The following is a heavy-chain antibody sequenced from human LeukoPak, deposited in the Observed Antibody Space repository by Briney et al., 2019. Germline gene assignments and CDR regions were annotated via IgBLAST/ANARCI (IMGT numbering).Heavy chain of an antibody. CDR3: ARVSMWAVGIDY. CDR1: GFTSSNYW. Sequence: GGSLRLSCAASGFTSSNYWMHWVRQAPGKGLLWVSRINSDGSSTSYADSVKGRFTISRDNAKNTLYLQMNSLRAEDTAVYYCARVSMWAVGIDYWGQGALVTVSS. V-gene: IGHV3-74*01. CDR2: INSDGSST. D-gene: IGHD6-19*01. J-gene: IGHJ4*02.